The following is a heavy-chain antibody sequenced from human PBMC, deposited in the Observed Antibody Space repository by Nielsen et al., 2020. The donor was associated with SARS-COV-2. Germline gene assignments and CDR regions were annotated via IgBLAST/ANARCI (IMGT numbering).Heavy chain of an antibody. Sequence: SGPTLVKPTQTLTLTCTFSGFSLSTSGMCVSWIRQPPGKALEWLARIDWDDDKYYSTSLKTRLTISKDTSKNQVVLTMTNMDPVDTATYYCARSPGIAAAGSYFDYWGQGTLVTVSS. CDR1: GFSLSTSGMC. V-gene: IGHV2-70*11. CDR2: IDWDDDK. CDR3: ARSPGIAAAGSYFDY. J-gene: IGHJ4*02. D-gene: IGHD6-13*01.